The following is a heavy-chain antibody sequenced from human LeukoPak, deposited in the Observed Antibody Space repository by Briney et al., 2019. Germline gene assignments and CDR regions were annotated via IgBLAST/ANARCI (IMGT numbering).Heavy chain of an antibody. Sequence: KTGGSLRLSCAASGFTFSSYEMNWVRQAPGKGLEWVSSITTSSGYMYYADSVKGRFTISRDNAKNSLYLQMNSLRAEDTAVYYCARNQGGPWLLSDYWGQGALVTVSS. CDR1: GFTFSSYE. V-gene: IGHV3-21*06. J-gene: IGHJ4*02. D-gene: IGHD3-22*01. CDR2: ITTSSGYM. CDR3: ARNQGGPWLLSDY.